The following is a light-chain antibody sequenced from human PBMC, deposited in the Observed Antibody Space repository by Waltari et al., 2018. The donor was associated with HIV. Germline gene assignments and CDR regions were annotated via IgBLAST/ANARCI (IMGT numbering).Light chain of an antibody. J-gene: IGKJ3*01. Sequence: DIQMTQSPSSLSASVGDTVTITCRPSQNINNFLSWYQQKPGKAPKLLLSASSSFRNGVSPRFSGSGSGTDFTLTITSLQPEDFATYFCLQSFTAPLTFGPGTRVDVK. CDR1: QNINNF. CDR3: LQSFTAPLT. CDR2: ASS. V-gene: IGKV1-39*01.